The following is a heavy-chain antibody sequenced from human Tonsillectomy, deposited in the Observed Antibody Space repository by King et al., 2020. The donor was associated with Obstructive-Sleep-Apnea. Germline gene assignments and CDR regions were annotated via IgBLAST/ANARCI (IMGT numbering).Heavy chain of an antibody. D-gene: IGHD6-19*01. CDR1: GFTVSSNY. V-gene: IGHV3-53*04. CDR3: ARVGYSSGWLDY. J-gene: IGHJ4*02. CDR2: IYSGGST. Sequence: VQLVESGGDLVQPGGSLRLSCAASGFTVSSNYMSWVRQAPGKGLEWVSVIYSGGSTYYADSVKGRFTISRHNSNNTLYLQINRLRAEDTAVYYCARVGYSSGWLDYWGQGTLVTVSS.